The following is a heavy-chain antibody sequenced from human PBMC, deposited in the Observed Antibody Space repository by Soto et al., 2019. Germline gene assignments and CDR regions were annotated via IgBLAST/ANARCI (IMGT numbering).Heavy chain of an antibody. V-gene: IGHV3-7*01. CDR1: GFTFSSYW. D-gene: IGHD3-22*01. J-gene: IGHJ4*02. CDR3: ARDLYYDSSGYYGDFDY. Sequence: PGGSLRLSCAASGFTFSSYWMSWVRQAPGKGLEWVANIKQDGSEKYYVDSVKGRFTISRDNDKNSLYLKMNSLRAEDTAVYYCARDLYYDSSGYYGDFDYWGQGNLVTVSS. CDR2: IKQDGSEK.